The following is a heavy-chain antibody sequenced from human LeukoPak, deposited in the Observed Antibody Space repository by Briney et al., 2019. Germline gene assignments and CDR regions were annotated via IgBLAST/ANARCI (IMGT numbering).Heavy chain of an antibody. V-gene: IGHV3-30*02. CDR2: IRYDGSNK. D-gene: IGHD4-11*01. Sequence: GGSLRLSCAASGFTFSSYGMHWVRQAPGKGLEWVAFIRYDGSNKYYADSVKGRFTISRDNSKNTLYLQMNSLRAEDTAVYYCAKDRGSNDVYYFDYWGQGTLVTVSS. J-gene: IGHJ4*02. CDR3: AKDRGSNDVYYFDY. CDR1: GFTFSSYG.